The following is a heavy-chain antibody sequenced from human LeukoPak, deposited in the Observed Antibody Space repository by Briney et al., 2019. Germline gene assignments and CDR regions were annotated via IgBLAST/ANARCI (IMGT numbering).Heavy chain of an antibody. CDR3: AAQCSAGNCPFDY. D-gene: IGHD2-15*01. Sequence: GGSLRLSCAGSGFPFSSYTMTWVRQAPGKGLEWVSSIHSSSSYIYYADAVKGRFSVSRDNAKNSLYLQMNSLRAEDTAVYYCAAQCSAGNCPFDYWGQGALVTVSS. J-gene: IGHJ4*02. CDR1: GFPFSSYT. V-gene: IGHV3-21*01. CDR2: IHSSSSYI.